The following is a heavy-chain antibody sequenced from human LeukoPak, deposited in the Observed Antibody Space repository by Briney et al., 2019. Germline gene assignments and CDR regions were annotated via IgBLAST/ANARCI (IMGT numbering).Heavy chain of an antibody. J-gene: IGHJ4*02. CDR2: MNPNSGNT. CDR3: ASEAYCGGDCYLYYFDY. V-gene: IGHV1-8*03. CDR1: GYTFTSYD. D-gene: IGHD2-21*02. Sequence: ASVKVSCKASGYTFTSYDINWVRQATGQGLEWMGWMNPNSGNTGYAQKFQGRVTITRNTSISTAYMELSSLRSEDTAVYYCASEAYCGGDCYLYYFDYWGQGTLVTVSS.